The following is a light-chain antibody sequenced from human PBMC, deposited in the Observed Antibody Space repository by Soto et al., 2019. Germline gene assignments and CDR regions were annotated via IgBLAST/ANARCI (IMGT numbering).Light chain of an antibody. V-gene: IGKV3-15*01. CDR1: QSVDFS. CDR2: GAS. Sequence: EIVMTQSPATLSVSPGERGTLSCRASQSVDFSLAWYQQKPGQAPRLLIYGASTRITGIPARFSGSGSGTEFTLTISSLQSEDFAVYYCQQYDKWPLTFGPGTKVDIK. J-gene: IGKJ3*01. CDR3: QQYDKWPLT.